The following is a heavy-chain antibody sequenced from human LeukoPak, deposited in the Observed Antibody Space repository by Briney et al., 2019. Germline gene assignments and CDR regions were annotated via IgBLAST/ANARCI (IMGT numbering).Heavy chain of an antibody. CDR3: ARQSPLLWFGNDRDGEWFDP. CDR2: INHGGST. J-gene: IGHJ5*02. V-gene: IGHV4-34*01. CDR1: GGSFSGDF. D-gene: IGHD3-10*01. Sequence: PSETLSLTCAVYGGSFSGDFWSWIRQSPGKGLEWIGEINHGGSTNYNPSLKSRVTISVDTSKNQFSLKLSSVTAADTAVYYCARQSPLLWFGNDRDGEWFDPWGQGTLVTVSS.